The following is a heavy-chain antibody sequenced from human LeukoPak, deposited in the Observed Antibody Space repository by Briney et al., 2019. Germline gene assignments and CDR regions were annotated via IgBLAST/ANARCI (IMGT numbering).Heavy chain of an antibody. CDR2: ISRTGNYV. D-gene: IGHD2-15*01. Sequence: GGSLRLSCAASGFTFSSYSMNWVRQAPGKGLEWVSSISRTGNYVYYADSVKGRFTISRDNAQNSLFLQMNSLRVEDTAVYYCARVLESDCSGGSCYSGLDYWGQGTLVTVSS. CDR3: ARVLESDCSGGSCYSGLDY. J-gene: IGHJ4*02. CDR1: GFTFSSYS. V-gene: IGHV3-21*01.